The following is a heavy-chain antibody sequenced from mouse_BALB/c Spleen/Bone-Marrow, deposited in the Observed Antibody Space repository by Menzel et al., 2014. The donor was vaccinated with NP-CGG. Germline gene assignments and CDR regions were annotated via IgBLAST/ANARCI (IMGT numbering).Heavy chain of an antibody. D-gene: IGHD2-14*01. V-gene: IGHV14-3*02. J-gene: IGHJ1*01. CDR1: GFNIKDAY. CDR3: ASYRYAWYFDV. CDR2: IDPANGNT. Sequence: EVQLQQSGAELVKPGASVKLSCTASGFNIKDAYMHWVKQRPEQGLEWIGRIDPANGNTKYDPRFQGKATITADTSSNTTNLQLSSLTSEDTAVCYGASYRYAWYFDVWGEGTTVTVSA.